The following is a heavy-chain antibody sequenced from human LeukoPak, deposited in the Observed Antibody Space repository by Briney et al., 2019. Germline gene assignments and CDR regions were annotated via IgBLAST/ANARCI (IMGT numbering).Heavy chain of an antibody. V-gene: IGHV3-74*01. J-gene: IGHJ4*02. Sequence: GGSLRLSCAASGFTFSSYWMHWVRQAPGKGLVWVARIYTDASTIRYADSVKGRFTISRDNAKNTLYLQMNSLRVEDTAVYYCIRSYDFWGQGTLVTVSS. CDR1: GFTFSSYW. D-gene: IGHD1-26*01. CDR3: IRSYDF. CDR2: IYTDASTI.